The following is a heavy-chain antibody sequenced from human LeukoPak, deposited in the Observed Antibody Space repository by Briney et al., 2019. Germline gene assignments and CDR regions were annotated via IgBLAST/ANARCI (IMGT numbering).Heavy chain of an antibody. D-gene: IGHD6-13*01. CDR3: ARISSSWFYFDY. V-gene: IGHV1-8*02. Sequence: ASVKVSCKASGGSFTNYAVSWLRQAPGHGLEWMGWMNPNSGNTGYAQKFQGRVTMTRNTSISTAYMELSSLRSEDAAVYYCARISSSWFYFDYWGQGTLVTVSS. J-gene: IGHJ4*02. CDR1: GGSFTNYA. CDR2: MNPNSGNT.